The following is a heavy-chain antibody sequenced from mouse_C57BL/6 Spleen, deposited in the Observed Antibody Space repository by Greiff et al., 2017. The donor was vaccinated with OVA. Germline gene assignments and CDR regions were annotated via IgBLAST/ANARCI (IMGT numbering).Heavy chain of an antibody. Sequence: QVQLQQSGAELVRPGTSVKMSCKASGYTFTNYWIGWAKQRPGHGLEWIGDIYPGGGYTNYNEKFKGKATLTADKSSSTAYMQFSSLTSEDSAIYYCAREGPYYYGSSYGGYFDVWGTGTTVTVSS. CDR3: AREGPYYYGSSYGGYFDV. V-gene: IGHV1-63*01. D-gene: IGHD1-1*01. J-gene: IGHJ1*03. CDR1: GYTFTNYW. CDR2: IYPGGGYT.